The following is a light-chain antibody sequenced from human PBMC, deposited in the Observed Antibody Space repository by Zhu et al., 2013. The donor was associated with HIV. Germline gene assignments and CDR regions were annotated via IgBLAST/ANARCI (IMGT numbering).Light chain of an antibody. CDR3: QQANMFPPI. Sequence: DIQMTQSPSSVSASVGDGVTMACRASQDIGSWIAWYQQKPGRAPDLLIYGASTLQSGVPSRFSGSGSGSDFNLTITSLQPEDFAIYYCQQANMFPPIFGGGTKVQI. J-gene: IGKJ4*01. V-gene: IGKV1-12*01. CDR1: QDIGSW. CDR2: GAS.